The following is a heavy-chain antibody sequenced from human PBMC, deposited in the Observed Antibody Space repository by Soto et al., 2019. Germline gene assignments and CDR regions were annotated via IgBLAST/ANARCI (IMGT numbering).Heavy chain of an antibody. V-gene: IGHV1-69*01. J-gene: IGHJ4*02. Sequence: QVQLVQSGAEVRKPGSSVKVSCKASGGTFSRHAISWVRQAPGQGLEWMGGIIPIFGTANHAQEFQGSVTLIADESTSTVYMELSSLRSEETAMYYCARGWGYDSNDYYYAYWGQGTLVIVSS. CDR3: ARGWGYDSNDYYYAY. CDR2: IIPIFGTA. CDR1: GGTFSRHA. D-gene: IGHD3-22*01.